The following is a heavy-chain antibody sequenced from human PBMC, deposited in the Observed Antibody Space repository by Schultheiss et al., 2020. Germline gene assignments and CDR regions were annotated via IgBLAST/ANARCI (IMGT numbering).Heavy chain of an antibody. J-gene: IGHJ6*02. D-gene: IGHD3-3*01. Sequence: GGSLRLSCAASRFTFSAFAMHWVRQAPGKGLEWVAVISYDGSNKYYADSVKGRFTISRDNSKNTLYLQMNSLRAEDTAVYYCARDLEASEVYGMDVWGQGTTVTVSS. V-gene: IGHV3-30-3*01. CDR2: ISYDGSNK. CDR1: RFTFSAFA. CDR3: ARDLEASEVYGMDV.